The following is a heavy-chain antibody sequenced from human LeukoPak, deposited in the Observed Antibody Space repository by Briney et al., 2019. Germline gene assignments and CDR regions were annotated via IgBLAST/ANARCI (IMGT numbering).Heavy chain of an antibody. CDR1: GGSFSGYY. CDR3: ARGPLTTMVRGVAAKSMDV. V-gene: IGHV4-34*01. Sequence: SETLSLTCAVYGGSFSGYYWSWIRQPPGKGLEWIGEINHSGSTNYNPSLKSRVTISVDTSKNQFSLKLSSVTAADTAVYYCARGPLTTMVRGVAAKSMDVWGQGTTVTVSS. CDR2: INHSGST. J-gene: IGHJ6*02. D-gene: IGHD3-10*01.